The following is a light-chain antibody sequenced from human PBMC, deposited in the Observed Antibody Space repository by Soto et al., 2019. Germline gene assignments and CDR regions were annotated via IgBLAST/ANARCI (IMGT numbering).Light chain of an antibody. J-gene: IGLJ1*01. CDR2: DVS. Sequence: QSALTQPASVSGSPGQSITISCTGTSSDVGGYNYVSWYQQHPAKVPKLMIYDVSNRPSGVSDRVSGSKSGNTASLTISGLQAEDEAEYYCYSYTTSSTYVFGTGTKLTVL. CDR3: YSYTTSSTYV. CDR1: SSDVGGYNY. V-gene: IGLV2-14*01.